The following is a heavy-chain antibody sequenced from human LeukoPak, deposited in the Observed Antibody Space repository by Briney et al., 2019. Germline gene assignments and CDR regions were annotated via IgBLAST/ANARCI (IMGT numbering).Heavy chain of an antibody. CDR3: AREVHTIFGVVPFDY. J-gene: IGHJ4*02. CDR2: ISSSSINI. D-gene: IGHD3-3*01. CDR1: GFSLNDYS. Sequence: GGSLRLSCVASGFSLNDYSMNWVRQAPGKGLEWVASISSSSINIKYADSVKGRFTISRDDAKNSLYLQMNSLRAEDTAVYYCAREVHTIFGVVPFDYWGQGTLVTVSS. V-gene: IGHV3-21*01.